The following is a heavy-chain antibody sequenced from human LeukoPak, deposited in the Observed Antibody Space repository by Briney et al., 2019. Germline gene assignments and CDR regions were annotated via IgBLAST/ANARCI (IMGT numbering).Heavy chain of an antibody. J-gene: IGHJ4*02. Sequence: SVKVSCKASGYTFTSYYMHWVRQAPGQGLEWMGRIIPILGIANYAQKFQGRVTITADKSTSTAYMELSSLRSEDTAVYYCARTLTVDTAISVWGQGTLVTVSS. CDR3: ARTLTVDTAISV. V-gene: IGHV1-69*02. CDR1: GYTFTSYY. CDR2: IIPILGIA. D-gene: IGHD5-18*01.